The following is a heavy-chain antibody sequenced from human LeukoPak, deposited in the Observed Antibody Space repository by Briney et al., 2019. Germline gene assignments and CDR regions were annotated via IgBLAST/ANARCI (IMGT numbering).Heavy chain of an antibody. CDR3: ARAGSTNSWFDP. V-gene: IGHV3-21*01. J-gene: IGHJ5*02. CDR1: GFTFSSYW. CDR2: ISSWSSFI. D-gene: IGHD2-2*01. Sequence: PGGSLRLSCAASGFTFSSYWMSWVRQAPGKGLEWVSSISSWSSFIYSADSVTGRFTISRDNAKNSLYLQMNSLRAEDTAVYYCARAGSTNSWFDPWGQGTLVIVSS.